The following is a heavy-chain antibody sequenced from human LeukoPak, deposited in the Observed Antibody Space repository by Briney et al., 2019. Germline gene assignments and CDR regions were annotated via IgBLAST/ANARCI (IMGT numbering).Heavy chain of an antibody. CDR3: TRVAPADPFYYYYYYMDV. CDR1: GFTFSSYE. J-gene: IGHJ6*03. CDR2: ISSSGSTI. D-gene: IGHD2-2*01. V-gene: IGHV3-48*03. Sequence: GGSLRLSCAASGFTFSSYEMNWVRQAPGKGLEWVSYISSSGSTIYYADSVKGRFTTSRDNAKNSLYLQMNSLKTEDTAVYYCTRVAPADPFYYYYYYMDVWGKGTTVTVSS.